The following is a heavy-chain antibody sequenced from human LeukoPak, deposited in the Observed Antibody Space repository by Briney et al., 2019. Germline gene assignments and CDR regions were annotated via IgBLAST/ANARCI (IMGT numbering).Heavy chain of an antibody. CDR3: VTYGDSVLDY. Sequence: GGSLRLSCLASGFTFSSYAMHWVRQAPGKGLEYVSGINNNGGSTYYADSVMGRFTMSRDNSKNTLYLQMSSLRVEDTAVYYCVTYGDSVLDYWGQGTQVTVSS. CDR2: INNNGGST. J-gene: IGHJ4*02. D-gene: IGHD4-17*01. V-gene: IGHV3-64D*09. CDR1: GFTFSSYA.